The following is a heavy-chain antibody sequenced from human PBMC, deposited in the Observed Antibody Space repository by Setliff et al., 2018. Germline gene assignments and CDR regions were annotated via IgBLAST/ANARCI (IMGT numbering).Heavy chain of an antibody. CDR3: AKGKQHAPVGPFDY. CDR1: GISFSFYD. D-gene: IGHD6-13*01. V-gene: IGHV3-30*18. J-gene: IGHJ4*02. CDR2: ISYDGSDK. Sequence: GGSLRLSCAVSGISFSFYDMHWVRQAPGKGLEWVTFISYDGSDKYSADSVKGRFTISRDNSKNTLYLQMNSLRAEDTAVYYCAKGKQHAPVGPFDYWGQGTLVTVSS.